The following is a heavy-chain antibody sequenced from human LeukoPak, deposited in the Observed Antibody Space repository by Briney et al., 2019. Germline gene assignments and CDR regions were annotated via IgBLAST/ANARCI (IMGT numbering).Heavy chain of an antibody. CDR2: IYYSGST. CDR1: GGSISSSSYY. Sequence: SETLSLTCTVSGGSISSSSYYWGWIRQPPGKGLEWIGSIYYSGSTYYNPSLKSRVTISVDTSKNQFSLKLSSVTAADTAVYYCARGGRSTVIYYYYYMDVWGKGTTVTVSS. V-gene: IGHV4-39*07. J-gene: IGHJ6*03. D-gene: IGHD4-17*01. CDR3: ARGGRSTVIYYYYYMDV.